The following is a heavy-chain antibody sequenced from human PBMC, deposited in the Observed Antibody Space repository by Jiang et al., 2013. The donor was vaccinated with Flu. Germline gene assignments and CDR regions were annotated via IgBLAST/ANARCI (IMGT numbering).Heavy chain of an antibody. Sequence: GSGLVKPSETLSLTCTVSGGSISSYYWSWIRQPPGKGLEWIGYIYYSGSTNYNPSLKSRVTISVDTSKNQFSLKLSSVTAADTAVYYCARLAVAGGYYYYGMDVWGQGPRSPSP. CDR2: IYYSGST. D-gene: IGHD6-19*01. V-gene: IGHV4-59*01. CDR3: ARLAVAGGYYYYGMDV. CDR1: GGSISSYY. J-gene: IGHJ6*02.